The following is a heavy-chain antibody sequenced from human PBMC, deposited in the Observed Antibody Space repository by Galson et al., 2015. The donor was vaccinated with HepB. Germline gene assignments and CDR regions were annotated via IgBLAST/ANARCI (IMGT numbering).Heavy chain of an antibody. J-gene: IGHJ1*01. CDR2: IRSKAYGGTT. Sequence: SLRLSCAASGFTFGDYAMSWFRQAPGKGLEWVGFIRSKAYGGTTEYAASVKGRFTISRDDSKSIAYLQMNSLKTEDTGVYYCTRGYYYDSSGYYYVGYFQHWGQGTLVTVSS. V-gene: IGHV3-49*03. CDR1: GFTFGDYA. D-gene: IGHD3-22*01. CDR3: TRGYYYDSSGYYYVGYFQH.